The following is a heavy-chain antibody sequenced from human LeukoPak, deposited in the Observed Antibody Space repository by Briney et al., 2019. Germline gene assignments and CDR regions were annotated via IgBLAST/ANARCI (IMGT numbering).Heavy chain of an antibody. Sequence: GGSLRLSCAASGFTFSTYSMHWVRQAPGKGLEWVAFIRYDGTNKYYADSVKGRFTISRDNSKNTLYLQMNSLRAEGTAVYYCSKGNYYDSSAYNYMDVWGKGTTVTVSS. CDR3: SKGNYYDSSAYNYMDV. V-gene: IGHV3-30*02. D-gene: IGHD3-22*01. CDR2: IRYDGTNK. CDR1: GFTFSTYS. J-gene: IGHJ6*03.